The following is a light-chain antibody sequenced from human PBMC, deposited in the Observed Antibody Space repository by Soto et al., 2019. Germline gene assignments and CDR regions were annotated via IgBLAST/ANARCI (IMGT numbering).Light chain of an antibody. Sequence: TQSPATLSVSPVERATLSCRASQSVDGNLAWYQQKPGQAPRLLIYGASTRATGISARFSGSGSGTEFTLTISSLQSEDFGVYYCQQYNNWWTFGQGTKVDIK. CDR3: QQYNNWWT. J-gene: IGKJ1*01. CDR2: GAS. V-gene: IGKV3-15*01. CDR1: QSVDGN.